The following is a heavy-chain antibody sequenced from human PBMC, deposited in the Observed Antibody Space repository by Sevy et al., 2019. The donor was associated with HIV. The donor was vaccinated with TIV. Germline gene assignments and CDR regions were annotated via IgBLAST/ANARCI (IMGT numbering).Heavy chain of an antibody. CDR1: GFTFSSYS. D-gene: IGHD6-13*01. Sequence: GGSLRLSCAASGFTFSSYSMNWVRQAPGKGLEWVSYISSSSSTIYYADSVKGRFTISRDNAKNSLYLHMNSLRAEDTAVYYCARDPYSSSWWLDYWGQGTLVTVSS. CDR2: ISSSSSTI. CDR3: ARDPYSSSWWLDY. V-gene: IGHV3-48*01. J-gene: IGHJ4*02.